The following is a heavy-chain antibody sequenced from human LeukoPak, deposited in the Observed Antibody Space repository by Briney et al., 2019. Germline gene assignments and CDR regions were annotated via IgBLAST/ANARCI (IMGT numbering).Heavy chain of an antibody. J-gene: IGHJ6*03. Sequence: HPGGSLRLSCAASGFTFSSYEMNWVRQAPGKGLEWVSYISSSGSTIYYADSVKGRFTISRDNAKNSLYLQMNSLRAEDTAVYYCARVNDRRDGYNRRLYYYYMDVWGKGTTVTISS. D-gene: IGHD5-24*01. CDR3: ARVNDRRDGYNRRLYYYYMDV. CDR1: GFTFSSYE. V-gene: IGHV3-48*03. CDR2: ISSSGSTI.